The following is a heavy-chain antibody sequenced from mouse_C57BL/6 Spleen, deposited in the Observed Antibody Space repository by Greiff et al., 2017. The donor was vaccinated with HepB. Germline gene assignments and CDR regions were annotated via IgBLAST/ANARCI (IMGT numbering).Heavy chain of an antibody. CDR1: GYTFTSYG. Sequence: VHVKQSGAELVRPGSSVKMSCKTSGYTFTSYGINWVKQRPGQGLEWIGYIYIGNGYTEYNEKFKGKATLTSDTSSSTAYMQLSSLTSEDSAIYFCARGYYSNLYYFDYWGQGTTLTVSS. J-gene: IGHJ2*01. CDR2: IYIGNGYT. CDR3: ARGYYSNLYYFDY. V-gene: IGHV1-58*01. D-gene: IGHD2-5*01.